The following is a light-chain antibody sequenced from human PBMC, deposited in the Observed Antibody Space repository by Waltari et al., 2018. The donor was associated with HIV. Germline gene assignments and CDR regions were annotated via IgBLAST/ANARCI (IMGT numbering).Light chain of an antibody. Sequence: QSALTQPRSVSGSPGQSVTISGPASSRSLNDDQNVFWYQHHAGKAPKLIIFGVNQRPSGVPDRFSGSKSGSTASLTISGLQAEDEGHYYCCSYGGTYLFWIFGGGTQLTVL. V-gene: IGLV2-11*01. CDR3: CSYGGTYLFWI. J-gene: IGLJ2*01. CDR2: GVN. CDR1: SRSLNDDQN.